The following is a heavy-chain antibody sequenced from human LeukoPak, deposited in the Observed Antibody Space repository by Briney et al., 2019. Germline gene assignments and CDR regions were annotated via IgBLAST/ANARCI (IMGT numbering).Heavy chain of an antibody. CDR3: ARENWTFDY. CDR2: LYHTGST. D-gene: IGHD1-1*01. Sequence: SETLSLTCAVSGGSINSYYWTWIRQPAGKGLEWIGRLYHTGSTDYNPSLKSRVTMSADTSKNQFSLKLSSATAADTAVYYCARENWTFDYWGQGILVTVSS. V-gene: IGHV4-4*07. J-gene: IGHJ4*02. CDR1: GGSINSYY.